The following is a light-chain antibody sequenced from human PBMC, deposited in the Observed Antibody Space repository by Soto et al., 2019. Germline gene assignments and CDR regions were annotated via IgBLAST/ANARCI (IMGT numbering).Light chain of an antibody. Sequence: EIVMTQSPATLSVFSRERATLSCRASQRVSSKLAWFQQKPGQAPSLLIYGVSTRATGVPVRFSGSGSGTEFTLTINSLQSEDIAVYYCQQYNNWPHTFGQGTKLEI. V-gene: IGKV3-15*01. CDR2: GVS. CDR1: QRVSSK. CDR3: QQYNNWPHT. J-gene: IGKJ2*01.